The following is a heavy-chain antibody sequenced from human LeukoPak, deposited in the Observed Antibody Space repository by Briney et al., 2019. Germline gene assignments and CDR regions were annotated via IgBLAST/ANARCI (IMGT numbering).Heavy chain of an antibody. Sequence: GGSLRLSCAASGFTFSSYGMHWVRQAPGKGLEWVAIISYDGSNKYYADSVKGRFTISRDNSKNTLYLQMNSLRTEDTAVYYCATDSSPDYWGQGALVTVSS. D-gene: IGHD6-13*01. CDR2: ISYDGSNK. CDR1: GFTFSSYG. V-gene: IGHV3-30*03. J-gene: IGHJ4*02. CDR3: ATDSSPDY.